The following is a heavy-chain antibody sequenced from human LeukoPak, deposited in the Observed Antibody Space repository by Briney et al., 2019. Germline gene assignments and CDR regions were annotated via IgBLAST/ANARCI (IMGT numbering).Heavy chain of an antibody. CDR3: ARRLGATSYFDY. D-gene: IGHD1-26*01. V-gene: IGHV3-23*01. J-gene: IGHJ4*02. CDR1: GFTFSSYA. Sequence: GGSLRLSCAASGFTFSSYAMSWVRQAPGKGLEWVSAISGSGGSTYYADSVKGRFTISRDNSKNTLYLQMNSLRAEDTAVYYCARRLGATSYFDYWGQGTLVTVSS. CDR2: ISGSGGST.